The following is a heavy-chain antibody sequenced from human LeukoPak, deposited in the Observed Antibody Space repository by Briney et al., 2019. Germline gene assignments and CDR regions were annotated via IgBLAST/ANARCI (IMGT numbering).Heavy chain of an antibody. J-gene: IGHJ5*02. Sequence: GGSLRLSCAASGFTFSSYAMSWVRQAPGKGLEWVSAISGSGGSTYYADSVKGRFTISRDNSKNTLYLQMNSLRAEDTAVYYCAKDRLKTGYQLLPTNWLDPWGQGTLVTVSS. CDR2: ISGSGGST. CDR1: GFTFSSYA. CDR3: AKDRLKTGYQLLPTNWLDP. D-gene: IGHD2-2*01. V-gene: IGHV3-23*01.